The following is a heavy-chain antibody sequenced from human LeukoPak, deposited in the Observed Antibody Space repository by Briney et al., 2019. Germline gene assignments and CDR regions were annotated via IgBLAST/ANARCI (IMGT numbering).Heavy chain of an antibody. CDR3: VRGSDWYYFDF. V-gene: IGHV3-74*01. CDR1: GFTFRASY. Sequence: PGGSLRLSCAASGFTFRASYMHWVRQVPGQGLVWVSRTNTDGSTIVYANSVKGRFTMSRDNAKNTLYLQMNSLGAEDTAIYYCVRGSDWYYFDFWGQGILVTVSS. CDR2: TNTDGSTI. J-gene: IGHJ4*02. D-gene: IGHD6-19*01.